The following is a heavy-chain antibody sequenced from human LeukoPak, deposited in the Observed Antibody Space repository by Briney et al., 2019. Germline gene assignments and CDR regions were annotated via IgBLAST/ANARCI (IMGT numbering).Heavy chain of an antibody. CDR2: VSGDGGST. V-gene: IGHV3-43*02. J-gene: IGHJ4*02. Sequence: GGSLRLSCAVSGFTFGDYAMHWVRQAPGKGLEWVSLVSGDGGSTYYADSVKGRFTISRDNSKNSLHLLMTSLRTEDTALYYCAKETPDRSGYSSDSWGQGTLVTVSS. CDR1: GFTFGDYA. CDR3: AKETPDRSGYSSDS. D-gene: IGHD3-22*01.